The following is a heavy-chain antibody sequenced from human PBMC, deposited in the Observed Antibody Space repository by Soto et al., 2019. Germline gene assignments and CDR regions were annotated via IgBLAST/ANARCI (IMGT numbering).Heavy chain of an antibody. J-gene: IGHJ4*02. CDR2: IYPSDSDT. V-gene: IGHV5-51*01. CDR3: ARGGVATRTFDY. D-gene: IGHD3-3*01. Sequence: GESLKISCKGSGYNFAGYWIAWVRQMPGKGLELMGIIYPSDSDTRYRPSFQGQVTISADKSISSAYLQWSSLRASDTAMYYCARGGVATRTFDYWGQGTPVTVSS. CDR1: GYNFAGYW.